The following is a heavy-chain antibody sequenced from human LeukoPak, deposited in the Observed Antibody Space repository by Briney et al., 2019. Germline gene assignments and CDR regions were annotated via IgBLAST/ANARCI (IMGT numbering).Heavy chain of an antibody. Sequence: SETLSLTCTVSGASISSSSYYWGWIRQPPGKGLEWIGSIYYSGSTDYNPSLKSRVSISIDTSKNQFPLKLSSVTAADTAVYYCARQRGYCSSISCYAWFDPWGQGTLVTVSS. J-gene: IGHJ5*02. CDR1: GASISSSSYY. V-gene: IGHV4-39*01. CDR2: IYYSGST. D-gene: IGHD2-2*01. CDR3: ARQRGYCSSISCYAWFDP.